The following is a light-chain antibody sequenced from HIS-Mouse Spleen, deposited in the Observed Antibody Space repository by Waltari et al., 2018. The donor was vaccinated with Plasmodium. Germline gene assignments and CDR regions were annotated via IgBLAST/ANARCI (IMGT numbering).Light chain of an antibody. CDR1: SSDVGSYNL. J-gene: IGLJ1*01. CDR2: EGS. Sequence: QSALTQPASVSGSPGQSITISCTGTSSDVGSYNLVSWYQQHPGKAPKLVIYEGSKRPSGVSNRCSCSKSGNTAFLTISGLQAEDEADYYCCSYAGSSTYVFGTGTKVTVL. V-gene: IGLV2-23*01. CDR3: CSYAGSSTYV.